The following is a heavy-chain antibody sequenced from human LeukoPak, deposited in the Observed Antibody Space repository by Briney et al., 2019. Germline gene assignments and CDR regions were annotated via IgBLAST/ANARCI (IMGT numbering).Heavy chain of an antibody. V-gene: IGHV4-59*01. J-gene: IGHJ4*02. Sequence: SETLSLTCTVSGGSISSYYWSWIRQPPGKGLESIGYIYYCGSTNYSPSLKSRVNISVDTSKNQFSLKLSSVTAADTAVYYCARETYGRFFDYWGQGTLVTVSS. CDR2: IYYCGST. CDR1: GGSISSYY. CDR3: ARETYGRFFDY. D-gene: IGHD4-17*01.